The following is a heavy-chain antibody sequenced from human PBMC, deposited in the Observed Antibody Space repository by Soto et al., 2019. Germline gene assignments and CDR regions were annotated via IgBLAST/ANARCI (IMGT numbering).Heavy chain of an antibody. CDR2: IWYDGSNK. CDR3: ARGGRGGPGAFDI. CDR1: GFTFSSYG. J-gene: IGHJ3*02. V-gene: IGHV3-33*01. D-gene: IGHD3-16*01. Sequence: SLRLSCAASGFTFSSYGVHWVRQAPGKGLEWVAVIWYDGSNKYYADSVKGRFTISRDNSKNTLYLQMNSLRAEDTAVYYCARGGRGGPGAFDIWGQGTMVTVSS.